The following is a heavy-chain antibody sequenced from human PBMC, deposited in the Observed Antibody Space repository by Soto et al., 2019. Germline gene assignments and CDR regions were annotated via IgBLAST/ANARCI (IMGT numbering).Heavy chain of an antibody. D-gene: IGHD2-21*01. Sequence: AASVKVYCKASGYTFMNYHMHWVRQAPGRGLEWLGKINPIGATTTYAQKFQGRVTMTRDTSTSTVYMELSSLRSEDTAVYYCARAASALLWGPGTQVTVSS. J-gene: IGHJ4*02. CDR1: GYTFMNYH. V-gene: IGHV1-46*01. CDR2: INPIGATT. CDR3: ARAASALL.